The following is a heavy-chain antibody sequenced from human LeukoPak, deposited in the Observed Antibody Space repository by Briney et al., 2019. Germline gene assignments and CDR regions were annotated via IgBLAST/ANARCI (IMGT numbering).Heavy chain of an antibody. Sequence: SETLSLTCTVSGGSISSYYWSWIRQHPGKGLEWVGYIYYSGSTYYNPSLKSRVTISVDTSKNQFSLKLSSVTAADTAVYYCARGYYYDSSGYCHFDYWGQGTLVTVSS. J-gene: IGHJ4*02. CDR1: GGSISSYY. D-gene: IGHD3-22*01. CDR2: IYYSGST. CDR3: ARGYYYDSSGYCHFDY. V-gene: IGHV4-59*06.